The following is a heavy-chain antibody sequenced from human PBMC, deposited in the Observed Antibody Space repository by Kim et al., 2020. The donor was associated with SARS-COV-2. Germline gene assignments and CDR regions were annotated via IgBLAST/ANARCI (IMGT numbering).Heavy chain of an antibody. J-gene: IGHJ4*02. CDR2: IIPIFGTA. CDR3: AREGDSIFGRNFDY. V-gene: IGHV1-69*13. D-gene: IGHD3-9*01. CDR1: GGTFSSYA. Sequence: SVKVSCKASGGTFSSYAISWVRQAPGQGLEWMGGIIPIFGTANYAQKFQGRVTITADESTSTAYMELSSLRSEDTAVYYCAREGDSIFGRNFDYWGQGTLVTVSS.